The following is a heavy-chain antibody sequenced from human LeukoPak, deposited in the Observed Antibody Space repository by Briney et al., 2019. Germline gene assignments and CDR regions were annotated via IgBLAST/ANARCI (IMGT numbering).Heavy chain of an antibody. CDR3: TRDFLGGSPASCNY. CDR2: IRSKAYGGTT. J-gene: IGHJ4*02. CDR1: GFTFSTCA. D-gene: IGHD2-15*01. V-gene: IGHV3-49*03. Sequence: GGSLRLSCAASGFTFSTCAMSWFRQAPGKGLEWVGFIRSKAYGGTTEYAASVKGRFTISRDDSKSIAYVQMNSLKTEDTAVYYCTRDFLGGSPASCNYWGQGTLVTVSS.